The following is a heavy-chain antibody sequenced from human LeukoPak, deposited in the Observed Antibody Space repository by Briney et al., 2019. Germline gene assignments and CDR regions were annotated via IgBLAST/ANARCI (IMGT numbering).Heavy chain of an antibody. CDR3: ARGHGDYVWVIAFDI. CDR1: GGSISSYY. CDR2: IYTSGST. D-gene: IGHD4-17*01. J-gene: IGHJ3*02. V-gene: IGHV4-4*07. Sequence: SETLSLTCTVSGGSISSYYWSWIRRPAGKGLEWIGRIYTSGSTNYNPSLKSRVTMSVDTSKNQFSLKLSSVTAADTAVYYCARGHGDYVWVIAFDIWGQGTMVTVSS.